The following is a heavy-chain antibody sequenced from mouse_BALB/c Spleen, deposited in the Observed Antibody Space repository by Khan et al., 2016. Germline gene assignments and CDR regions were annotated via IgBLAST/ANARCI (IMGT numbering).Heavy chain of an antibody. CDR2: INYSGGT. Sequence: VQLQQSGPGLVKPSQSLSLTCTVTGYSITSDYAWNWIRQFPGDKLEWMAYINYSGGTSYNPSLKSRISITRDTYKNQFFLQLNSVTAEDTATYYCARDYYGSSFFDYWGQGTLVPVSA. CDR3: ARDYYGSSFFDY. CDR1: GYSITSDYA. V-gene: IGHV3-2*02. D-gene: IGHD1-1*01. J-gene: IGHJ3*01.